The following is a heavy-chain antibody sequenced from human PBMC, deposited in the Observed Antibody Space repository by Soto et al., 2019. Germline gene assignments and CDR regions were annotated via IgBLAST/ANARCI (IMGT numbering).Heavy chain of an antibody. CDR3: AGDDPGFWGGYYRSQHWFCP. CDR1: GGSISSGDYY. D-gene: IGHD3-3*01. V-gene: IGHV4-30-4*08. CDR2: IYYSGST. J-gene: IGHJ5*02. Sequence: QVQLQESGPGLVKPSQTLSLTCTVSGGSISSGDYYWSWIRQPPGKGLEWIGYIYYSGSTYYNPCLKSRVNISVDTSKNQFSLKLSSVTAADTAVYYWAGDDPGFWGGYYRSQHWFCPWGQGNPVPVFS.